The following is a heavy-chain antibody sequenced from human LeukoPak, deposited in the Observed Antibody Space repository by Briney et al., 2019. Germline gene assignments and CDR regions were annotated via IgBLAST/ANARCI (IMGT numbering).Heavy chain of an antibody. Sequence: GGSLRLSCAASGFTFSNYGLSWVRQAPGKGLEWVSGITGSGGSTYYADSVKGRFTISRDNSKNTLYLQMNSLRAEDTAVYYCASVEMATISGYWGQGTLVTVSS. V-gene: IGHV3-23*01. J-gene: IGHJ4*02. D-gene: IGHD5-24*01. CDR3: ASVEMATISGY. CDR1: GFTFSNYG. CDR2: ITGSGGST.